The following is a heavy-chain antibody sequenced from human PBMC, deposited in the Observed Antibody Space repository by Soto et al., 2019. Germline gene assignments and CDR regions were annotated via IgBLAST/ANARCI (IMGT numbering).Heavy chain of an antibody. Sequence: QVQLVQSGAEVKKPGASVKVSCKASGYTFTGYYMHWVRQAPGQGLEWTGWINPNSGGTNYAQKFQGRVTMTRDTSISTAYMELSRLRSDDTAVYYCARGGPLYCSGGSCYPDYWGQGTLVTVSS. V-gene: IGHV1-2*02. CDR2: INPNSGGT. J-gene: IGHJ4*02. CDR1: GYTFTGYY. CDR3: ARGGPLYCSGGSCYPDY. D-gene: IGHD2-15*01.